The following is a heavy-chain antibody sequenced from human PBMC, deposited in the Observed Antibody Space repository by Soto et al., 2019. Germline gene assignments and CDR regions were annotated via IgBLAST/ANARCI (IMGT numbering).Heavy chain of an antibody. Sequence: QVQLVQSGAEVKKPGSSVKVSCKASGNTFSNYAISWVRQAPGQGLEWMGGIIPIFGVVSSAQKFQGRVTVTADESTSTAYMELSSVRSEDTAVYYCVGDIRGNWMDGMDVGGKGTTVTVSS. J-gene: IGHJ6*04. V-gene: IGHV1-69*12. CDR3: VGDIRGNWMDGMDV. CDR2: IIPIFGVV. D-gene: IGHD1-20*01. CDR1: GNTFSNYA.